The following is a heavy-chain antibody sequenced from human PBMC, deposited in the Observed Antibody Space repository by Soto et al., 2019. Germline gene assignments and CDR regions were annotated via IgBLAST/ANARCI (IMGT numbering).Heavy chain of an antibody. CDR1: GFNFSSYT. J-gene: IGHJ3*02. V-gene: IGHV3-21*02. CDR2: ISGTSSYM. D-gene: IGHD4-4*01. CDR3: ARTYSTYRSLVGAFDI. Sequence: EVQLVESGGGLVKPGGSLRLSCAASGFNFSSYTMNWVRQAPGKGLEWVSSISGTSSYMYYGDSVKGRFTISRDNAQNSLYLQMNSLSPEDTAVYFCARTYSTYRSLVGAFDIWGQGTLVSVSA.